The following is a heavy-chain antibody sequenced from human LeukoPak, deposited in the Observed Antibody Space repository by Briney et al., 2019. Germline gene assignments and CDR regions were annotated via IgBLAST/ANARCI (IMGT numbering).Heavy chain of an antibody. V-gene: IGHV4-61*02. J-gene: IGHJ4*02. CDR2: FYTSGST. Sequence: SQTLSLTCTVSGGSISSGSYYWSWIRQPAGKGLEWIGRFYTSGSTDYNPSLRSRVTISVDTSKNQFSLKVSSVTAADTAVYYCATLNYYDSSGLDYWGQGTLVTVSS. CDR3: ATLNYYDSSGLDY. CDR1: GGSISSGSYY. D-gene: IGHD3-22*01.